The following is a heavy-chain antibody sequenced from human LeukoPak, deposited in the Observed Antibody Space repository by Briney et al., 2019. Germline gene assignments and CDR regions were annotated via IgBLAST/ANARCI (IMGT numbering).Heavy chain of an antibody. Sequence: GASLKSSYQGSGCRFTSYWISWVRQMPGKGGGGMGRIDPSDSYTNYSPSFQGHVTISADKSISTAYLQWSSLKASDTAMYYCARRSYGDYGPWFDPWGQGTLVTVSS. J-gene: IGHJ5*02. D-gene: IGHD4-17*01. V-gene: IGHV5-10-1*01. CDR3: ARRSYGDYGPWFDP. CDR2: IDPSDSYT. CDR1: GCRFTSYW.